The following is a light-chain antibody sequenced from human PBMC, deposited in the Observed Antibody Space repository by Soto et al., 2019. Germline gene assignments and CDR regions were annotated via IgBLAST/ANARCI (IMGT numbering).Light chain of an antibody. CDR3: VLYVGTGIL. CDR2: STN. J-gene: IGLJ2*01. Sequence: QTVVTQEPSFSVSPGGTVTLTCGLNSGSVSTSYYPSWYQQTPGQAPRTLIYSTNTRSSGVPDRFSGSILGNKAALTITGAQADDESDYYCVLYVGTGILFGGGTKLTVL. V-gene: IGLV8-61*01. CDR1: SGSVSTSYY.